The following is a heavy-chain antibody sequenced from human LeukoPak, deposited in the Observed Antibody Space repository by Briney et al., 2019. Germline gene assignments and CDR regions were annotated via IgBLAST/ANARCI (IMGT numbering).Heavy chain of an antibody. CDR2: IRSKGYGGTT. V-gene: IGHV3-49*04. D-gene: IGHD6-19*01. CDR1: GFTFGDYA. Sequence: PGGSLRLSCTASGFTFGDYAMSWVRQAPGKGLEWVGLIRSKGYGGTTEYAASVKGRFTISRDDSKSSAYLQMNSLKSEDTAVYYCIRARKLYSSGWYYFGYWGQGTLVTVSS. CDR3: IRARKLYSSGWYYFGY. J-gene: IGHJ4*02.